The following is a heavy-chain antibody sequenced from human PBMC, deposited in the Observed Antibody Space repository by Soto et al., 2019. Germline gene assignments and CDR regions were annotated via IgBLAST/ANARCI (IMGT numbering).Heavy chain of an antibody. D-gene: IGHD6-19*01. CDR2: MNPNSGNT. V-gene: IGHV1-8*01. CDR1: GYTFTSYD. J-gene: IGHJ2*01. CDR3: AGRGLAVAGTWYFDL. Sequence: QVQLVQSGAEVKKPGASVKVSCKASGYTFTSYDINWVRQATGQGLEWMGWMNPNSGNTGYAQKFEGRVIMTRNTSIRTAYMELSSLRSEDTAVYYCAGRGLAVAGTWYFDLWGRGTLVTVSS.